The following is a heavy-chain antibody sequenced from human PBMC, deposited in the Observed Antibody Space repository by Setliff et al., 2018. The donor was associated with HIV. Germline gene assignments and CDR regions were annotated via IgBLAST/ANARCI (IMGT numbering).Heavy chain of an antibody. CDR3: VASSSWSCRLNY. CDR2: ISHSGST. CDR1: GGPSSGY. V-gene: IGHV4-34*01. D-gene: IGHD6-13*01. J-gene: IGHJ4*02. Sequence: PSETLSLTCAVYGGPSSGYWSWVRQSPGKGLEWIGEISHSGSTNYNLSPKSRAAISADTSKKQFSLKLTSVTAADTGIYYCVASSSWSCRLNYWGQGTQVTVSS.